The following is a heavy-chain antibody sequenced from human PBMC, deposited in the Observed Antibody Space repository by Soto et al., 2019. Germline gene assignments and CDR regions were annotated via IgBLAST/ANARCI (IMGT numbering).Heavy chain of an antibody. CDR2: ISSSSSTI. J-gene: IGHJ6*03. CDR1: GFTFSSYS. Sequence: GGSLRLSCAASGFTFSSYSMNWVRQAPGKGLEWVSYISSSSSTIYYADSVKGRFTISRDNAKNSLYLQMNSLRAEDTAVYYCARDPDAILNLDYYYYMDVWGKGTTVTVSS. D-gene: IGHD2-8*01. V-gene: IGHV3-48*01. CDR3: ARDPDAILNLDYYYYMDV.